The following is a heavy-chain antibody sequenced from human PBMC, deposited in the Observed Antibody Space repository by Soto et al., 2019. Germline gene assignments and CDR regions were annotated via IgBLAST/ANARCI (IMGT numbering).Heavy chain of an antibody. CDR3: ARSIPSTGTSD. CDR1: GFTFSSYS. J-gene: IGHJ4*02. CDR2: ITSSSSSI. Sequence: PGGSLRLSCAASGFTFSSYSMNWVRQAPWKGLEWVSYITSSSSSIYYADSVKGRFTISRDNAKNSLYLQMNSLRAEDTAVHYCARSIPSTGTSDWGQGTLVTVSS. D-gene: IGHD1-1*01. V-gene: IGHV3-48*01.